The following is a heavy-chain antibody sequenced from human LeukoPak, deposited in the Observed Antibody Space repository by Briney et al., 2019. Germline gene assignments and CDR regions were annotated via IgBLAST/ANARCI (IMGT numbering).Heavy chain of an antibody. J-gene: IGHJ3*02. V-gene: IGHV3-48*02. CDR3: VRETMYAFDM. CDR1: GFTFSGYS. CDR2: ISSSSSVL. Sequence: PGGSLRLSCAASGFTFSGYSMNWVHQAPGKGLEWVSYISSSSSVLHYADSVKGRFTISRDNAKKSPYLQMNSLRDEDTAVYYCVRETMYAFDMWGQGTIVTVSS. D-gene: IGHD1-1*01.